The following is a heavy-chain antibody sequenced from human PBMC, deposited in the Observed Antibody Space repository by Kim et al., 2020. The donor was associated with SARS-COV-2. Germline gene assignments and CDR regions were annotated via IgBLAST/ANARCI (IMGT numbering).Heavy chain of an antibody. CDR3: ATSAAYYYDSSGSPYYYGMDV. Sequence: SETLSLTCAVYGGSFSGYYWSWIRQPPGKGLEWIGEINHSGSTNYNPSLKSRVTISVDTSKNQFSLKLSSVTAADTAVYYCATSAAYYYDSSGSPYYYGMDVWGQGTTVTVSS. J-gene: IGHJ6*02. V-gene: IGHV4-34*01. CDR2: INHSGST. D-gene: IGHD3-22*01. CDR1: GGSFSGYY.